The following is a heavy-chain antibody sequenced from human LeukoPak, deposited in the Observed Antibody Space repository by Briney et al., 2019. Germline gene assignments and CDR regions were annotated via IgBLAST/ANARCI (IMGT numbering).Heavy chain of an antibody. CDR2: IYYSGST. V-gene: IGHV4-59*01. CDR3: ARELYYDILTGYPGPHYFDS. Sequence: SETLSLTCTVSGGSISSYYGSWIRQPPEKGLEWIGYIYYSGSTNYNPSLKSRVTISVDTSKNQFSLKLSSVTAADTAVYYCARELYYDILTGYPGPHYFDSWGQGTLVTVSS. CDR1: GGSISSYY. J-gene: IGHJ4*02. D-gene: IGHD3-9*01.